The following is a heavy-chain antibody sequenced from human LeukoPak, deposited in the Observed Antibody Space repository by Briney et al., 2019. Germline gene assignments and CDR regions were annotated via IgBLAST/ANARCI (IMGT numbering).Heavy chain of an antibody. J-gene: IGHJ4*02. CDR2: IYTSGST. V-gene: IGHV4-61*02. CDR1: GASISSGSYY. D-gene: IGHD2-15*01. CDR3: ARDAPTAYCIGGTCYFDY. Sequence: SETLSLTCTVSGASISSGSYYWSWIRQPAGKGLEWIGRIYTSGSTNYNPSLKSRVTISLDTSKNQFSLKLSSVTAADTAVYYCARDAPTAYCIGGTCYFDYWGQGTLVTVSS.